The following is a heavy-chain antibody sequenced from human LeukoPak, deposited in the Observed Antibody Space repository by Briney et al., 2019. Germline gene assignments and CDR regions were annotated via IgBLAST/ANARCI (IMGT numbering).Heavy chain of an antibody. CDR2: MNPNSGNT. Sequence: GASVKVSCKASGYTFTSYGINWVRQATGQGLEWMGWMNPNSGNTGYAQKFQGRVTMTRDTSISTAYMELSSLRSEDTAVYYCARGGYYDSSGYYAFDYWGQGTLVTVSS. CDR3: ARGGYYDSSGYYAFDY. D-gene: IGHD3-22*01. V-gene: IGHV1-8*01. J-gene: IGHJ4*02. CDR1: GYTFTSYG.